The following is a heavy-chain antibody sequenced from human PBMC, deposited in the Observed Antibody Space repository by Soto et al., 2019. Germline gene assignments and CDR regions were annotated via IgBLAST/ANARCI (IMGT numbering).Heavy chain of an antibody. CDR1: GFTFSDFY. D-gene: IGHD5-12*01. Sequence: GGSLRLSCAASGFTFSDFYMTWIRQAPGKGLEWVSYISNSSTYTNYADSVKGRFSISRDNAKNSLYLQMNSLRVEDAAVYYCARVGHGYNHFDYWGQGTLVTVSS. J-gene: IGHJ4*02. V-gene: IGHV3-11*06. CDR3: ARVGHGYNHFDY. CDR2: ISNSSTYT.